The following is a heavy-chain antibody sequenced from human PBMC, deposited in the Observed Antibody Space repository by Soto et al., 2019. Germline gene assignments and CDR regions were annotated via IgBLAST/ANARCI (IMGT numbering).Heavy chain of an antibody. CDR1: GFTVSSNY. Sequence: GGSLRLSCAASGFTVSSNYMSWVRQAPGKGLEWVSGISGGGGSTYYADSVKGRFTISRDPSKNTIFLEMNSLRAEDTAVYYCAKGFIVVVTVIRPDDAFDAWGQGTLVTVSS. CDR3: AKGFIVVVTVIRPDDAFDA. V-gene: IGHV3-53*01. D-gene: IGHD2-21*02. J-gene: IGHJ5*01. CDR2: SGGGGST.